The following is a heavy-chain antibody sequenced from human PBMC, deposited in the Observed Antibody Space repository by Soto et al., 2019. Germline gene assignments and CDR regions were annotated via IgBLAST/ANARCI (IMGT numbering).Heavy chain of an antibody. CDR1: GFTFSSYA. Sequence: GGSLRLSCAASGFTFSSYAMSWVRQAPGKGLEWVSAISGSGGSTYYADSVKGRFTISRDNSKSTLYLQMNSLRAEDTAVYYCAKDLLFSEGIAAVDVWGQGTTVTVSS. CDR2: ISGSGGST. CDR3: AKDLLFSEGIAAVDV. D-gene: IGHD6-13*01. J-gene: IGHJ6*02. V-gene: IGHV3-23*01.